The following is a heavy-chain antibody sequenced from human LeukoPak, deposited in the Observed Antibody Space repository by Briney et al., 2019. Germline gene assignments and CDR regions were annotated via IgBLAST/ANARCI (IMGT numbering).Heavy chain of an antibody. CDR2: ISYDGSNK. J-gene: IGHJ4*02. CDR3: ARNSGSYYSLFDY. CDR1: GFTFSSYA. D-gene: IGHD1-26*01. V-gene: IGHV3-30-3*01. Sequence: GGSLRLSCAASGFTFSSYAMHWVRQAPGKGLEWVAVISYDGSNKYYADSVKGRFTISRDNSKNTLYLQMNSLRAEDTAVYYRARNSGSYYSLFDYWGQGTLVTVSS.